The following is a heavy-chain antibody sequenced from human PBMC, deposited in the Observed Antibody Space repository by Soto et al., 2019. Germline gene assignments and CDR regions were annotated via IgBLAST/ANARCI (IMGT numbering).Heavy chain of an antibody. CDR3: ARDKDRQQLGGNYYYILDV. CDR1: GGTFRTSA. D-gene: IGHD3-3*02. V-gene: IGHV1-69*12. CDR2: IMPVFPTP. Sequence: QVQLVQSGAEVKKPGSSVRVSCKTSGGTFRTSAISWVRQAPGQGLEWMGGIMPVFPTPDYAQKFQGRVTITADESTSTVYVELSRLRSEDTAVYYCARDKDRQQLGGNYYYILDVWGQGTTVTVSS. J-gene: IGHJ6*02.